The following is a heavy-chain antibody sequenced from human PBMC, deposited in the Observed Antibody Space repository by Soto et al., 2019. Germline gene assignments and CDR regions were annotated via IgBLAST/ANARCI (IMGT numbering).Heavy chain of an antibody. V-gene: IGHV1-46*01. CDR1: GYTFTSYY. Sequence: ASVKVSCKASGYTFTSYYMHWVRQAPGQGLEWMGIINPSGGITSYAQKFQGRVTMTRDTSTSTVYMELSSLRSEDTAVYYCARVSGYCSGGSCYFYYGMDVWGQGTTVTVSS. CDR3: ARVSGYCSGGSCYFYYGMDV. CDR2: INPSGGIT. D-gene: IGHD2-15*01. J-gene: IGHJ6*02.